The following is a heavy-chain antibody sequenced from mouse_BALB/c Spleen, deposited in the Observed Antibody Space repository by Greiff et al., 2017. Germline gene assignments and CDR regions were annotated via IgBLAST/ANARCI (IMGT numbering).Heavy chain of an antibody. CDR3: ARSGSSGYRAMDY. V-gene: IGHV5-17*02. CDR2: ISSGSSTI. CDR1: GFTFSSFG. D-gene: IGHD3-1*01. Sequence: DVMLVESGGGLVQPGGSRKLSCAASGFTFSSFGMHWVRQAPEKGLEWVAYISSGSSTIYYADTVKGRFTISRDNPKNTLFLQMTSLRSEDTAMYYCARSGSSGYRAMDYWGQGTSVTVSS. J-gene: IGHJ4*01.